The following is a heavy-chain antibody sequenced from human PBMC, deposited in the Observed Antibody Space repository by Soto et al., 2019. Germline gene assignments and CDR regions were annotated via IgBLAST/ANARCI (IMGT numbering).Heavy chain of an antibody. Sequence: QLQLQESGPGLVKPSETLSLTCTVSGGSISSSSYYWGLIRQPPGKGLEWIGSIYYSGSTYYNPSLKSRVTISLDTSKNQFSLMLTSVTAADTAVYYCATTPYPRATAWFVPWGQGTLVTVSS. CDR3: ATTPYPRATAWFVP. J-gene: IGHJ5*02. D-gene: IGHD1-1*01. CDR1: GGSISSSSYY. CDR2: IYYSGST. V-gene: IGHV4-39*01.